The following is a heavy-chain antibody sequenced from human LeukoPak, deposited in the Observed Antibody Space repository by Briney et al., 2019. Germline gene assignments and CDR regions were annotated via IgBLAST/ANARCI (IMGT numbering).Heavy chain of an antibody. Sequence: SETLSLTCAVYGGSFSGYYWGWIRQPPGKGLEWIGEINHSGSTNYNPSLKGRVTISVDTSKNQFSLKLSSVTAADTGVYYCARGDFWSGYCQLDYWGQGTLVTVSS. CDR1: GGSFSGYY. CDR2: INHSGST. CDR3: ARGDFWSGYCQLDY. J-gene: IGHJ4*02. V-gene: IGHV4-34*01. D-gene: IGHD3-3*01.